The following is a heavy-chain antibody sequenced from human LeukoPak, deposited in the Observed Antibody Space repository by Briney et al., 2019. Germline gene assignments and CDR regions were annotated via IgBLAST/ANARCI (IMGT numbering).Heavy chain of an antibody. V-gene: IGHV1-69*04. CDR1: GGTFSSYA. Sequence: SVKVSCKAFGGTFSSYAISWVRQAPGQGLEWMGRIIPILGIANYARKFQGRVTITADKSTSTAYMELSSLRSEDTAVYYCAREKERITMIVVVTPPDYWGQGTLVTVSS. J-gene: IGHJ4*02. D-gene: IGHD3-22*01. CDR2: IIPILGIA. CDR3: AREKERITMIVVVTPPDY.